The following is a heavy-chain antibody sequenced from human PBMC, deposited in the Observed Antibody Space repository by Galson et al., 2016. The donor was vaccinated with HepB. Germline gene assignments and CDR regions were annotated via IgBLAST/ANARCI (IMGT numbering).Heavy chain of an antibody. CDR3: GKHGGFDY. CDR1: GFSFSTYG. CDR2: IWFDGSNK. V-gene: IGHV3-33*06. Sequence: LRLSCAASGFSFSTYGMHWVRQAPGKGLEWVALIWFDGSNKYHADFVKGRFTISRDNSKNTVYLYMSDLSAGDTAVYYCGKHGGFDYWGQGARVTVSS. J-gene: IGHJ4*02. D-gene: IGHD3-16*01.